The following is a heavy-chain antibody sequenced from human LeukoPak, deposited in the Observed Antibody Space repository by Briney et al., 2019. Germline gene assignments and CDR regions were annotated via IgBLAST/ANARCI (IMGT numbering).Heavy chain of an antibody. J-gene: IGHJ4*02. D-gene: IGHD6-19*01. CDR1: GFTFSSYS. V-gene: IGHV3-21*01. CDR2: ISSSSYI. Sequence: GGSLRLSCAASGFTFSSYSMNWVRQAPGKGLEWVSSISSSSYIYYADSVKGRFTISRDNAKNSLYLQMNSLRAEDTAVYYCARVGQWLAYYYFDYWGQGTLVTVSS. CDR3: ARVGQWLAYYYFDY.